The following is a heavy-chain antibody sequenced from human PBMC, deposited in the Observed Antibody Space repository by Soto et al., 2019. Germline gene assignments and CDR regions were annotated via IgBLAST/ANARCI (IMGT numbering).Heavy chain of an antibody. CDR3: ARDRQWEPLPH. J-gene: IGHJ4*02. Sequence: QVQLVQSGAELKKPGASVKVSCETFGYTCRNYGITWMRQAPGQGLEWVGWVSAYNRNTNYALKFQDRVTMTADTSSSTAYMELRGLRSDDTAVYYCARDRQWEPLPHWGQGTLVTVSS. CDR1: GYTCRNYG. CDR2: VSAYNRNT. V-gene: IGHV1-18*01. D-gene: IGHD1-26*01.